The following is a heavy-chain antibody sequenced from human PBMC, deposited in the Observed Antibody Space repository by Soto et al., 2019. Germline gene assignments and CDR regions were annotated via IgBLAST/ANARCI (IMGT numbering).Heavy chain of an antibody. CDR3: ARKSPAGAGYYYGMDV. Sequence: ASVKVSCKASGYTFTSYYMHWVRQAPGQGLEWMGIINPSGGSTSYAQKFQGRVTMTRDTSTSTVYMELSSLRSEDTAVYYCARKSPAGAGYYYGMDVWGQGTTVTVSS. CDR1: GYTFTSYY. D-gene: IGHD3-10*01. CDR2: INPSGGST. J-gene: IGHJ6*02. V-gene: IGHV1-46*01.